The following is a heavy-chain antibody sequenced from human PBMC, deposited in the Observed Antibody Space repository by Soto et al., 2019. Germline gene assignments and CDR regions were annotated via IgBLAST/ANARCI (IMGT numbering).Heavy chain of an antibody. V-gene: IGHV6-1*01. D-gene: IGHD3-3*01. CDR1: GESVSSNSAA. Sequence: SQTLSLTCAISGESVSSNSAAWNWIRQSPSRGLEWLGRTYYRSKWYNDYAVSVKSRITINPDTSKNQFSLKLNSVTPEDTAVYYCARLWSNYDFWSGYYGDFYFDYWGQGTLVTVSS. CDR3: ARLWSNYDFWSGYYGDFYFDY. CDR2: TYYRSKWYN. J-gene: IGHJ4*02.